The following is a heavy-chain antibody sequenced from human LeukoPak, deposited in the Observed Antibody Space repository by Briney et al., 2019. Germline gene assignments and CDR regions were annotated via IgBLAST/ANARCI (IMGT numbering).Heavy chain of an antibody. Sequence: ASVTVSCKASGYTFTSYGISWVRQAPGQGLEWMGWVSAYNGNTNYAQKLQGRVTMTIDTSTSTAYMELRSLRSDDTAVYYCARYHDIVVVVAANLGFDPWGQGTLVTVSS. V-gene: IGHV1-18*01. CDR3: ARYHDIVVVVAANLGFDP. CDR1: GYTFTSYG. J-gene: IGHJ5*02. D-gene: IGHD2-15*01. CDR2: VSAYNGNT.